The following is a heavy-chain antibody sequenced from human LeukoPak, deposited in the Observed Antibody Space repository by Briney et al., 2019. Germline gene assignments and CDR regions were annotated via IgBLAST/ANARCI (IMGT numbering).Heavy chain of an antibody. CDR2: IYYSGST. CDR1: GDSISSYY. J-gene: IGHJ4*02. CDR3: ARGPYGLFDY. Sequence: SETLSLTCSVSGDSISSYYWNWIRQPPGKGLEWIGNIYYSGSTNYNPSLKSRVTISLDTSKNQFSLKLSSVTAADTAVYYCARGPYGLFDYWGQGTLVTVSS. D-gene: IGHD4-17*01. V-gene: IGHV4-59*01.